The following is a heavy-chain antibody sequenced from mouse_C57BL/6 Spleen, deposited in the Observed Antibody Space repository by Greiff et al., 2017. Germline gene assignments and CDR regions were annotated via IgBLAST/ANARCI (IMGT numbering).Heavy chain of an antibody. CDR3: ARLSVDYAMDY. Sequence: EVKLVESGGDLVKPGGSLKLSCAASGFTFSSYGMSWVRQTPDKRLEWVATISSGGSYTYYPDSVMGRFTISRDYAKNTLYLQMSSLKSEDTAMYYCARLSVDYAMDYWGQGTSVTVSS. CDR2: ISSGGSYT. V-gene: IGHV5-6*01. J-gene: IGHJ4*01. CDR1: GFTFSSYG.